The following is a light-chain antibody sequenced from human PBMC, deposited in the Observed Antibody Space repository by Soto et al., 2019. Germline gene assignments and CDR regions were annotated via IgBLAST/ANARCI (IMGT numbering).Light chain of an antibody. CDR1: QNITTW. CDR2: GAS. J-gene: IGKJ3*01. Sequence: DIQMIQSPSSVSASVGDRVTVTCRASQNITTWLTWYQQTPGKAPHLVIYGASTLQRGVPSRFSGSGSGTEFTLTITSLQPEDFATYYCQQGSRFPFTFGPGT. CDR3: QQGSRFPFT. V-gene: IGKV1-12*01.